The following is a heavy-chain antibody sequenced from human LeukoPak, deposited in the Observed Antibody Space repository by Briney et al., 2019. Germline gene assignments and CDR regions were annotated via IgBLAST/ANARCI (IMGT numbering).Heavy chain of an antibody. Sequence: PGSPVKGSCKASGGTFSSYTISWGRQAPGQRAWWMGRIIPILGIANYAQKFQGRVTITADKSTSTAYMELSSLRSEDTAVYYCASMSYDSGFDYWGQGTLVTVSS. D-gene: IGHD3-22*01. V-gene: IGHV1-69*02. CDR2: IIPILGIA. CDR3: ASMSYDSGFDY. J-gene: IGHJ4*02. CDR1: GGTFSSYT.